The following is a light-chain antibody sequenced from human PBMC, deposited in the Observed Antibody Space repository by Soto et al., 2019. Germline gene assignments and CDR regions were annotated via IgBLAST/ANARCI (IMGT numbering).Light chain of an antibody. CDR3: QQYDSSPWP. J-gene: IGKJ1*01. Sequence: ESVLTQSPGTLSLSPGERATLSCRASQSVSSSFLAWYQLKPGQAPRLLIYGASSRATGIPDRFSGSGSGTDFTLTISRLEPEDFAVYYCQQYDSSPWPVGQGTKVEIK. CDR2: GAS. CDR1: QSVSSSF. V-gene: IGKV3-20*01.